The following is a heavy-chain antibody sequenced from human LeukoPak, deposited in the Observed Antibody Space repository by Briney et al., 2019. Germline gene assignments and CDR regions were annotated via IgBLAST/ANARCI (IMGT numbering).Heavy chain of an antibody. CDR1: GYTFTSYY. CDR2: INPSGGST. D-gene: IGHD4-23*01. V-gene: IGHV1-46*01. J-gene: IGHJ5*02. CDR3: ARAGTTVVTPEVFRWFDP. Sequence: GASVTVSCKASGYTFTSYYMHWVRQAPGQGLEWMGIINPSGGSTSYAQKFQGRVTMTRDTSTSTVYMELSSLRSEDTAVYYCARAGTTVVTPEVFRWFDPWGQGTLVTVSS.